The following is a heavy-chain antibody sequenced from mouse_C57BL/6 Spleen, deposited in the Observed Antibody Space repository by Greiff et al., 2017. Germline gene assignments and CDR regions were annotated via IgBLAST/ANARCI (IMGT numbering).Heavy chain of an antibody. V-gene: IGHV3-6*01. J-gene: IGHJ1*03. CDR1: GYSITSGYY. D-gene: IGHD1-1*01. Sequence: EVKLVESGPGLVTPSQSLSLTCSVTGYSITSGYYWNWIRQFPGNKLEWMGYISYDGSNNYNSSLKNRISITRDTSKNQFFLKLNSVTTEDTATYCCASEVYYGSRDWYFDVWGTGTTVTVSS. CDR3: ASEVYYGSRDWYFDV. CDR2: ISYDGSN.